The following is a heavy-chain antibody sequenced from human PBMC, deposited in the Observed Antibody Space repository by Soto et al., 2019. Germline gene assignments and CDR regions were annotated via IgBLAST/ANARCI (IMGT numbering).Heavy chain of an antibody. V-gene: IGHV1-46*01. CDR2: INPSGGST. Sequence: RASVKVSCKASGYTFTSYYMHWVRQAPGQGLEWMGIINPSGGSTSYAQKFQGRVTMTRDTSTSTVYMELSSLRSEDTAVHYCARTLGDSSGPESNFDYWGQGTLVTVSS. D-gene: IGHD6-19*01. J-gene: IGHJ4*02. CDR3: ARTLGDSSGPESNFDY. CDR1: GYTFTSYY.